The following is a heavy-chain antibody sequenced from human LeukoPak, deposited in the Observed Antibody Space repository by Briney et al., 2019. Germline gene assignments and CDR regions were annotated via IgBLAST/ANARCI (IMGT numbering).Heavy chain of an antibody. D-gene: IGHD2-2*01. CDR1: GFTVSNNY. Sequence: GVSLRLSCAASGFTVSNNYVTWVRQAPGKGLEWVAVIYSGGTTYYADSVKGRFTISRDNSKNTLYLQMNSLRVEDTAVYYCVRGPPQMKVPIYWGQGTLVTVPS. V-gene: IGHV3-53*01. CDR3: VRGPPQMKVPIY. CDR2: IYSGGTT. J-gene: IGHJ4*02.